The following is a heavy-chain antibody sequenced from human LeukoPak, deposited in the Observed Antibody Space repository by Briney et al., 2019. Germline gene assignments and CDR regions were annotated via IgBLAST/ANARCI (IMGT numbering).Heavy chain of an antibody. Sequence: SETLSLTCTVSGGSVSSGSYYWSWIRQPPGKGLEWIGYIYYSGSTNYNPSLKSRDTISVDTSKNQFSLKLSSVTAADTAVYYCARVSGNSSGWYLAFDIWGQGTMVTVSS. V-gene: IGHV4-61*01. D-gene: IGHD6-19*01. CDR3: ARVSGNSSGWYLAFDI. CDR1: GGSVSSGSYY. J-gene: IGHJ3*02. CDR2: IYYSGST.